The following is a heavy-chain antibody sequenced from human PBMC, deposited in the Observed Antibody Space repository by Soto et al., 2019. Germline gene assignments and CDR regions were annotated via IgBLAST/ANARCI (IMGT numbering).Heavy chain of an antibody. CDR3: ARGRRGSSWYNY. CDR2: INHSGST. J-gene: IGHJ4*02. CDR1: GGSFSGYY. V-gene: IGHV4-34*01. Sequence: QVQLQQWGAGLLKPSETLSLTCAVYGGSFSGYYWSWIRQPPGKGLEWIGEINHSGSTNYNPSLKCRVTISVDTSKNHISLKPSSVTAADTAVYYCARGRRGSSWYNYWGQGTLVTVSS. D-gene: IGHD6-13*01.